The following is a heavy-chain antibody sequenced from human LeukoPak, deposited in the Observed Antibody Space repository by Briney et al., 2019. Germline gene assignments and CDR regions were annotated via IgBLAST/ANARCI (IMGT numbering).Heavy chain of an antibody. Sequence: GESLKISCKGSGYSFISYWIGWVRQMPGKGLEWMGIIYPGDSDTRYSPSFQGQVTISADKSISTAYLQWSSLKASDTAMYYCARLRASSGSLDAFDIWGQGTMVTVSS. V-gene: IGHV5-51*01. J-gene: IGHJ3*02. CDR1: GYSFISYW. CDR2: IYPGDSDT. D-gene: IGHD3-22*01. CDR3: ARLRASSGSLDAFDI.